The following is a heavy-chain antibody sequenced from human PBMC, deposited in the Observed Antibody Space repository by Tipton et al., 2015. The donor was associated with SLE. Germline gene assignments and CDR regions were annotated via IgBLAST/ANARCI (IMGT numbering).Heavy chain of an antibody. J-gene: IGHJ6*02. CDR2: IYYSGST. CDR3: ARDGATDGVDV. V-gene: IGHV4-31*03. D-gene: IGHD3-16*01. Sequence: TLSLTCTVSGGSIRSGGYHWSWIRQHPGKGLEWIGYIYYSGSTYYSPSLKSRVSISIDTSKNQFSLKLTSVTAADTAVYYCARDGATDGVDVWGQGTTVTVSS. CDR1: GGSIRSGGYH.